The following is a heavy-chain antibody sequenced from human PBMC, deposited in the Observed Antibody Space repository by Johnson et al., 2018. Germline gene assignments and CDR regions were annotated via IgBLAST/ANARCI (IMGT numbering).Heavy chain of an antibody. D-gene: IGHD3-22*01. CDR2: IKSKTDGGAT. CDR1: GFTFSNAW. Sequence: VQLVESGGGLVKPGGSLRLSCAASGFTFSNAWMNWVRQAPGKGLEWVGRIKSKTDGGATDYAAPVKGRFTISRNDSKNTLYLQMNNLKTEDTAVYYCTTTKEYDSSGYFLNYYYYMDVWGKGTTVTVSS. V-gene: IGHV3-15*07. CDR3: TTTKEYDSSGYFLNYYYYMDV. J-gene: IGHJ6*03.